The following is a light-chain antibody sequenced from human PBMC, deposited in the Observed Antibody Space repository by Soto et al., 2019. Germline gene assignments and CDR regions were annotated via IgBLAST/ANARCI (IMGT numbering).Light chain of an antibody. V-gene: IGKV3-11*01. CDR2: DAS. CDR3: QQFDNVPLT. J-gene: IGKJ4*01. Sequence: EIVLTQSPATLSLSPGERATLSCRASQSIGLAIAWYQHKPGQAPRLLIFDASQRATGIPARFRGSGSGTDFTLSISSLEPEDFATYYCQQFDNVPLTFGGGTKVEIK. CDR1: QSIGLA.